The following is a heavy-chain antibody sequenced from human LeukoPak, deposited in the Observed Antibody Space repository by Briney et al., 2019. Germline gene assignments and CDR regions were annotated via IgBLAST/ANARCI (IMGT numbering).Heavy chain of an antibody. CDR2: IYPGDSDT. D-gene: IGHD6-13*01. J-gene: IGHJ6*02. CDR3: ARHGPAAAGNYYYYYYGMDA. V-gene: IGHV5-51*01. Sequence: GESLKISCKGSGYSFTSYWIGWVRQMPGKGLEWMGIIYPGDSDTRYSPSFQGQVTISADKSISTAYLQWSSLKASDTAMYYCARHGPAAAGNYYYYYYGMDAWGQGTTVTVSS. CDR1: GYSFTSYW.